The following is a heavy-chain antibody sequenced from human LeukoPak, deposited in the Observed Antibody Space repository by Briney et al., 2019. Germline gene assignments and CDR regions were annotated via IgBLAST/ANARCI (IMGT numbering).Heavy chain of an antibody. J-gene: IGHJ5*02. D-gene: IGHD1-1*01. Sequence: GGSLRLSCAASGFTFSSYGMHWVRQAPGKGLEWVAVIWYDGSNKYYADSVKGRFTISRDNSKNTLYLQINSLRAEDTAVYYCAREGGNWNDAENWFDPRGQGTLVTVSS. V-gene: IGHV3-33*01. CDR1: GFTFSSYG. CDR2: IWYDGSNK. CDR3: AREGGNWNDAENWFDP.